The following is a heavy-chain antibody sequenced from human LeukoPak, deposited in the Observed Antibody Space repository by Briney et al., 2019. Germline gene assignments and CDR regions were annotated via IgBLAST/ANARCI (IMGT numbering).Heavy chain of an antibody. V-gene: IGHV4-4*07. CDR1: GGSISSYY. CDR3: ARDPLGYCSSTSCYGGPFDY. CDR2: IYTSGST. D-gene: IGHD2-2*01. J-gene: IGHJ4*02. Sequence: PSETLSLTCTVSGGSISSYYWSWIRQPAGKGLEWIGRIYTSGSTNYNPSLKSRVTMSVDTSKNQFSLKLSSVTAADTAVYYCARDPLGYCSSTSCYGGPFDYWGQGTLVTVSS.